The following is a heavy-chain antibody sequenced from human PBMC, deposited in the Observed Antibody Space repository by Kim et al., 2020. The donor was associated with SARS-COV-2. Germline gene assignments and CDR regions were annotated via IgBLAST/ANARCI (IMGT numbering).Heavy chain of an antibody. D-gene: IGHD6-19*01. CDR3: ARRDSSGWSPVDY. J-gene: IGHJ4*02. V-gene: IGHV3-21*01. Sequence: YADSVKGRFTISGDNAKNSLYLQMNSLRAEDTTVYYCARRDSSGWSPVDYWGQGTLVTVSS.